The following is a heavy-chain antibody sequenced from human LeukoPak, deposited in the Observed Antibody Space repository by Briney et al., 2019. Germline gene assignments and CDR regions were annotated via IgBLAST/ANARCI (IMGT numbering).Heavy chain of an antibody. J-gene: IGHJ3*02. CDR2: ISASGTTI. D-gene: IGHD5-12*01. Sequence: PGGSLRLSCAASGFTFTDYYMSWIRQAPGKGLEWLSYISASGTTIFYADSVKGRFTISRDNAKNSLYLQMNSLRAEDTALYYCARDSRGAFDIWGQGTMVTVSS. V-gene: IGHV3-11*01. CDR1: GFTFTDYY. CDR3: ARDSRGAFDI.